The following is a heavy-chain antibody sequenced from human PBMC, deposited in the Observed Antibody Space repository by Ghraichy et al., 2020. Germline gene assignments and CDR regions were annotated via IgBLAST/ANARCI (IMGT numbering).Heavy chain of an antibody. J-gene: IGHJ4*02. V-gene: IGHV3-23*01. CDR1: GFTLSTSV. CDR2: IRDNGYGT. CDR3: AKTVRSDWNELDY. Sequence: GGSLRLSCAASGFTLSTSVITWVRQAPGKGLEWVSVIRDNGYGTYYADSVKGRFTLSRDNSKNTVHLQMDSLRAEDTAVYYCAKTVRSDWNELDYWGQGTLVTVSS. D-gene: IGHD1-1*01.